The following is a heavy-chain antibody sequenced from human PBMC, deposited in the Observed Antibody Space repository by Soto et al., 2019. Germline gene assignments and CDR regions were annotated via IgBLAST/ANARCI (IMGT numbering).Heavy chain of an antibody. CDR3: ARGGYYDRSGSRNYHYYGMNV. J-gene: IGHJ6*02. CDR2: ISPYDGNT. CDR1: GYTFSSYG. V-gene: IGHV1-18*01. D-gene: IGHD3-22*01. Sequence: QVQLVQSGGEVKKPGASVKVSCKASGYTFSSYGINWVRQAPGQGLEWLGGISPYDGNTKYAQILQGRVSMTTETSTKTAYMEVRSLRSDDTAVYYCARGGYYDRSGSRNYHYYGMNVWGQGTTVTVSS.